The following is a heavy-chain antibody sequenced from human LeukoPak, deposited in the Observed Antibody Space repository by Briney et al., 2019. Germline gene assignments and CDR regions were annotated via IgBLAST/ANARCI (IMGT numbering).Heavy chain of an antibody. D-gene: IGHD6-13*01. CDR2: IYYSGST. J-gene: IGHJ6*02. V-gene: IGHV4-59*01. Sequence: ASETLSLTCTVSGGSISSYYWSWIRQPPGKGLEWIGYIYYSGSTNYNPSLKSRVTISVDTSKNQFSLKLSSVTAADTAVYYCASLRGSWPRGKHYYYGMDVWGQGTTVTVSS. CDR1: GGSISSYY. CDR3: ASLRGSWPRGKHYYYGMDV.